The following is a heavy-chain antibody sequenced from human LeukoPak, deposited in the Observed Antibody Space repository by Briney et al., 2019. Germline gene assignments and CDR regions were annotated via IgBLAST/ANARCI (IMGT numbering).Heavy chain of an antibody. D-gene: IGHD3-10*01. V-gene: IGHV3-23*01. CDR1: GFTFSSYA. Sequence: GGSLRLSCAAAGFTFSSYAMSWVRQAPGKGLEWVSAISGSGGSTYYADSVKGRFTISRDNSKNTLYLQMNSLRAEDTAVYYCAKETYYYGSGSVLDYWGQGTLVTVSS. CDR2: ISGSGGST. J-gene: IGHJ4*02. CDR3: AKETYYYGSGSVLDY.